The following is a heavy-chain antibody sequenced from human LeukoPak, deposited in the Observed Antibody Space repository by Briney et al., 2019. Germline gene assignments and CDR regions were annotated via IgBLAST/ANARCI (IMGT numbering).Heavy chain of an antibody. Sequence: SETLSLTCTVSGGSITGGSYYWAWIRQSPGKGLEWIGSIYYSGSTHYSSSLKSRVTISVDTSQNQFSLKLSSVTAADTSVYYCARQAVITRVDYWGQGTLVTVSS. CDR1: GGSITGGSYY. CDR2: IYYSGST. V-gene: IGHV4-39*01. D-gene: IGHD4-23*01. CDR3: ARQAVITRVDY. J-gene: IGHJ4*02.